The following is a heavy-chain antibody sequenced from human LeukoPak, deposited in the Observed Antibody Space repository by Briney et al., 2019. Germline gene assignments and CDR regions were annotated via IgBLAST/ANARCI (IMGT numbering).Heavy chain of an antibody. J-gene: IGHJ4*02. Sequence: GGSLRLSCSASGFTFSTYAMHWVRQAPGKGLEYVSAITSSGGTTYYADSVKDRFTISRDNSKDTLYLQMSSLRPEDTAVYYCLKGLTQTSTFDYWGQGTLVTVSS. V-gene: IGHV3-64D*06. CDR3: LKGLTQTSTFDY. D-gene: IGHD4-23*01. CDR1: GFTFSTYA. CDR2: ITSSGGTT.